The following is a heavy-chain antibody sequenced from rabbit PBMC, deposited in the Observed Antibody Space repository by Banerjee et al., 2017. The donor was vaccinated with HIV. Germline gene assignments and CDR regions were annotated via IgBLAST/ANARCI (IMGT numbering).Heavy chain of an antibody. J-gene: IGHJ4*01. CDR1: GFSFSNKYV. D-gene: IGHD6-1*01. Sequence: QEQLEESGGDLVKPGGTLTLTCTASGFSFSNKYVMCWVRQAPGKGLEWIACINTSSGNTVYASWAKGRFTISKTSSTTVTLQMTSLTAADTATYFCARDGAGYAGYGYARLWGPGTLVTVS. CDR3: ARDGAGYAGYGYARL. CDR2: INTSSGNT. V-gene: IGHV1S45*01.